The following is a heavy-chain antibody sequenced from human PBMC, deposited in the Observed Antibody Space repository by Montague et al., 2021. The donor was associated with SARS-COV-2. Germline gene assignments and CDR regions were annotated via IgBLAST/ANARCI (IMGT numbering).Heavy chain of an antibody. Sequence: SETLSLTCTVSGGSISSYYWSWIRRPPGKGLEWIGYIYYSGSTNXNPSLKSRVTISVDTSKNQFSLKLSSVTAADTAVYYCARRALGYCSSTSCETAFDIWGQGTMVTVSS. CDR2: IYYSGST. CDR1: GGSISSYY. CDR3: ARRALGYCSSTSCETAFDI. J-gene: IGHJ3*02. D-gene: IGHD2-2*01. V-gene: IGHV4-59*08.